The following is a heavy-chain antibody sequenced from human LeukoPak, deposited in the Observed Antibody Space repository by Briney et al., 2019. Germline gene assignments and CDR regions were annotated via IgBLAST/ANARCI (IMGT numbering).Heavy chain of an antibody. CDR2: ISGSGGST. CDR3: AKARGSGYDFRPPYYGMDV. CDR1: GFTFSSYA. J-gene: IGHJ6*02. D-gene: IGHD5-12*01. V-gene: IGHV3-23*01. Sequence: GGSLRLSCAASGFTFSSYAVSWVRQAPGKGLEWVSVISGSGGSTYYADSVKGRFTISRDNSKNTLYLQMNSLRAEDTAVYYCAKARGSGYDFRPPYYGMDVWGQGTTVTVSS.